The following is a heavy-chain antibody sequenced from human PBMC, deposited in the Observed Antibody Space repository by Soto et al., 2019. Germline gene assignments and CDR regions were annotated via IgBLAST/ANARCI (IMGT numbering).Heavy chain of an antibody. D-gene: IGHD3-22*01. V-gene: IGHV1-3*01. CDR3: ARDLYYDSSAPTFDI. Sequence: GASVKVSCKASGYTFTSYAMYWVRHAPGQRLEWMGWINAGNGNTKYSQKFQGRVTITRDTSASTAYMELSSLRSEDTAVYYCARDLYYDSSAPTFDIWGQGTMVTVSS. CDR2: INAGNGNT. J-gene: IGHJ3*02. CDR1: GYTFTSYA.